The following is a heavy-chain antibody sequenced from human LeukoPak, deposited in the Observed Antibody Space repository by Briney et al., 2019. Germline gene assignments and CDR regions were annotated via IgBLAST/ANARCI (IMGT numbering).Heavy chain of an antibody. J-gene: IGHJ4*02. V-gene: IGHV4-30-4*01. Sequence: SQTLSLTCTVSGGSISSCDYYWSWIRQPPGKGLEWIGYIYYSGSTYYNPSLKSRVTISVDTSKNQFSLKLSSVTAADTAVYYCARVGDYGSGSYLDYWGQGTLVTVSS. CDR1: GGSISSCDYY. D-gene: IGHD3-10*01. CDR3: ARVGDYGSGSYLDY. CDR2: IYYSGST.